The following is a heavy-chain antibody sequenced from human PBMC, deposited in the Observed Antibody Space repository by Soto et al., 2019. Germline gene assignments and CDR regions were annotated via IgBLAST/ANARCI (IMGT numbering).Heavy chain of an antibody. V-gene: IGHV3-23*01. J-gene: IGHJ4*02. CDR2: IGGGGTST. CDR3: AKDNWGSRFDY. CDR1: GFTFSGYA. D-gene: IGHD3-16*01. Sequence: EVQLLESGGGLVQPGGSLRLSCAASGFTFSGYAMIWVRQAPGKGLEWVSTIGGGGTSTYYADSVKGRFTISRDDSKNTLFLQMDSLRAEDTAVYYCAKDNWGSRFDYWGQGTLVTVSS.